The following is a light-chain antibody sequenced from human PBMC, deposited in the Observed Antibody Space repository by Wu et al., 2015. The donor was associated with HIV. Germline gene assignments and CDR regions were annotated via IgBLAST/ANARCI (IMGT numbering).Light chain of an antibody. CDR2: GSS. Sequence: EVVLTQSPGTLSLSPGERATLSCRASQSVTHSYLAWYQQKPGQSPRLVIYGSSSRATGIPDRFSGSGSGTDFTLTISRLEPEDFAVYYCQQYGSSPGTFGQGTKVEIK. J-gene: IGKJ1*01. CDR1: QSVTHSY. V-gene: IGKV3-20*01. CDR3: QQYGSSPGT.